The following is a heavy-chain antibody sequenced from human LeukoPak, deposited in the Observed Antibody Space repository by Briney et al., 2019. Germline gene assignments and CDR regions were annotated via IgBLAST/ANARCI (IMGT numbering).Heavy chain of an antibody. D-gene: IGHD3-3*01. V-gene: IGHV5-51*01. J-gene: IGHJ6*03. CDR2: IYPGDSDT. CDR1: GYSFTGYW. Sequence: GESLKISCKGSGYSFTGYWIGWVRQMPGKGLEWMGIIYPGDSDTRYSPSFQGQVTISADKSISTAYLQWRSLKASDTAMYYCARAYYDFWSGSAPYYYYYYMDVWGKGTTVTVSS. CDR3: ARAYYDFWSGSAPYYYYYYMDV.